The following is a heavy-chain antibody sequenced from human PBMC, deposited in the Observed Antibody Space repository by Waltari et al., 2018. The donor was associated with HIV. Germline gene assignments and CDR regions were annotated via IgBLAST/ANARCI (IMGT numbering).Heavy chain of an antibody. D-gene: IGHD6-6*01. CDR3: ARVSVSGQLIPDYFDF. J-gene: IGHJ4*02. CDR1: GVSISSTKW. CDR2: IYHSGST. Sequence: QVQLQESGPGLVKPSGTLSLTCAVSGVSISSTKWWSWVRQPPGKGLEWIGEIYHSGSTNYNPSRKSRVTISVDKSNNQFSLGLNAVTAADTAVYYCARVSVSGQLIPDYFDFWGQGTLVAVSS. V-gene: IGHV4-4*02.